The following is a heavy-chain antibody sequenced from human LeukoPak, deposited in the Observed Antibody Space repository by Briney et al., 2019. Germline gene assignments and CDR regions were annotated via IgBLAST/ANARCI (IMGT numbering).Heavy chain of an antibody. Sequence: GGSLRLSCAASGVTFSSYSMNWVRQAPGKGLEWVSSISRTSSYIYYADSLKGRFAISRNNAKNSLYLQMDSLTAEDTAVYYCSRDQSERDGYDYEDYFDYWGQGTLVTVSS. CDR1: GVTFSSYS. V-gene: IGHV3-21*01. J-gene: IGHJ4*02. CDR2: ISRTSSYI. D-gene: IGHD5-24*01. CDR3: SRDQSERDGYDYEDYFDY.